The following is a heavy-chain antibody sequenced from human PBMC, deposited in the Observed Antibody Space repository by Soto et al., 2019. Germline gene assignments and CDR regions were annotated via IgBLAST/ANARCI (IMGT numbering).Heavy chain of an antibody. CDR1: GYTFTIYD. Sequence: GASVKVSCKASGYTFTIYDINWVRQATGQGLEWMGWMNPNSGNTGYAQKFQGRVTMTRNTSISTAYMELSSLRSEDSAVYYCARRELRYFDWLLTDPDAFDIWGQGTMVTVSS. V-gene: IGHV1-8*01. CDR2: MNPNSGNT. D-gene: IGHD3-9*01. CDR3: ARRELRYFDWLLTDPDAFDI. J-gene: IGHJ3*02.